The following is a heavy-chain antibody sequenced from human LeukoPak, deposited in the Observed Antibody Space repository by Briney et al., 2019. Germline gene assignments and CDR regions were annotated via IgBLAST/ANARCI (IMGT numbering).Heavy chain of an antibody. CDR3: ARHRVDTAMAIDY. Sequence: PGESLKISCKGSGYSFTSYWIGWVRQMPGKGLEWMGIIYPGDSDTRYSPSFQGQVTISADKSISTAYPQWSGLKASDTAMYYCARHRVDTAMAIDYWGQGTLVTVSS. D-gene: IGHD5-18*01. V-gene: IGHV5-51*01. CDR1: GYSFTSYW. J-gene: IGHJ4*02. CDR2: IYPGDSDT.